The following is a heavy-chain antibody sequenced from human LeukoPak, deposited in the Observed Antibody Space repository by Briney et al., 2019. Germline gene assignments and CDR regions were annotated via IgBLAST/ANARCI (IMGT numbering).Heavy chain of an antibody. CDR1: GGSISSYY. V-gene: IGHV4-59*01. J-gene: IGHJ4*02. Sequence: MPSETPSLTCTVSGGSISSYYWSWIRQAPGKGLEWIANIDYSGNTIYNPALKSRVTMSVDTSKNQFSLNLTSVTAADTAVYYCAREGKLTGYFGGLGFNYWGQGILVTVSS. CDR2: IDYSGNT. CDR3: AREGKLTGYFGGLGFNY. D-gene: IGHD6-19*01.